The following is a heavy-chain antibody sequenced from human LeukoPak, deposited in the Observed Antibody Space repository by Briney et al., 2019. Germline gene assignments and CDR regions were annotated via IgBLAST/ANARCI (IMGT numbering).Heavy chain of an antibody. CDR3: AKGGSGSSHRGVFDY. CDR2: ISSDGSNK. V-gene: IGHV3-30*18. CDR1: GFTFSRSG. Sequence: GGSLRLSCAASGFTFSRSGMHWVRQAPGKGLEWVAVISSDGSNKYYADSVKGRFTTSRDNSRNILYLQMNSLRPEDTAVYYCAKGGSGSSHRGVFDYWGQGSLVTVSS. J-gene: IGHJ4*02. D-gene: IGHD3-10*01.